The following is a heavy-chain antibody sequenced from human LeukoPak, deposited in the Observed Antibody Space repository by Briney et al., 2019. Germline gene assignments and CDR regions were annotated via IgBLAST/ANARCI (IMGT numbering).Heavy chain of an antibody. V-gene: IGHV4-4*07. D-gene: IGHD3-22*01. CDR2: IYTSGST. J-gene: IGHJ4*02. Sequence: PSETLSLTCTVSGGSISSYYWSWIRQPAGKGLEWIGRIYTSGSTNYNPSLKSRVTMSVDTSKNQFSLKLSSVTAADTAVYYCARRQHGPYYYDSSGYYDYWGQGTLVTVSS. CDR3: ARRQHGPYYYDSSGYYDY. CDR1: GGSISSYY.